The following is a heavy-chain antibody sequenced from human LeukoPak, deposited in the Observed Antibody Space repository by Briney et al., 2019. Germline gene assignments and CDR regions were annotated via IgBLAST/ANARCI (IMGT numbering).Heavy chain of an antibody. CDR3: AREGGGYSYGLHYFDY. CDR2: IIPIFGTA. J-gene: IGHJ4*02. CDR1: GGTFSSYA. V-gene: IGHV1-69*13. Sequence: SVKVSCKASGGTFSSYAISWVRQAPGQGLEWMGGIIPIFGTANYAQKFQGRVTITADESTSTAYMELSSLRSVDTAVYYCAREGGGYSYGLHYFDYWGQGTLVTVSS. D-gene: IGHD5-18*01.